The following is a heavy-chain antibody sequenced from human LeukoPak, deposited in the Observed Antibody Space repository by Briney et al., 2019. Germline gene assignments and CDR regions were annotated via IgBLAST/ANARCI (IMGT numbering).Heavy chain of an antibody. V-gene: IGHV4-39*07. D-gene: IGHD4-23*01. CDR2: IYYSGST. J-gene: IGHJ4*02. CDR1: GGSISSSSYY. Sequence: PSETLSLTCTVSGGSISSSSYYWGWIRQPPGKGLEWIGSIYYSGSTYYNPSLKSRVTISVDTSKNQFSLKLSSVTAADTAVYYCSRGVTDTNWGQGTLVTVSS. CDR3: SRGVTDTN.